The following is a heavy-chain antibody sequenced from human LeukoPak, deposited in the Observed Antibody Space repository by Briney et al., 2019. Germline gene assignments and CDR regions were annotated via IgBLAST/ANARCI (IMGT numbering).Heavy chain of an antibody. J-gene: IGHJ4*02. CDR3: ARARYYSGYDSEEEY. Sequence: GGSLRLSCAASGFTFSDYYMSWIRQAPGKGLEWVSYISSSGSTIYYADSVKGRFTISRDNAKNSLYLQMNSLRAEDTAVYYCARARYYSGYDSEEEYWGQGTLVTLSS. CDR2: ISSSGSTI. V-gene: IGHV3-11*04. CDR1: GFTFSDYY. D-gene: IGHD5-12*01.